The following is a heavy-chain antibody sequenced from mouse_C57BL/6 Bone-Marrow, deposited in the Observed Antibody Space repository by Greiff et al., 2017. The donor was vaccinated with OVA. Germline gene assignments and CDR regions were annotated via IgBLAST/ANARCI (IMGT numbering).Heavy chain of an antibody. Sequence: QVQLQQSGAELVRPGTSVKVSCKASGYAFTNYLIEWVKQRPGQGLEWIGVINPGSGGTNYNEKFKGKATLTADKSSSTAYMQLSSLTSEDSAVYFCARSPYLLWLRRYFEVWGTGTTVTVSS. J-gene: IGHJ1*03. D-gene: IGHD2-2*01. V-gene: IGHV1-54*01. CDR2: INPGSGGT. CDR1: GYAFTNYL. CDR3: ARSPYLLWLRRYFEV.